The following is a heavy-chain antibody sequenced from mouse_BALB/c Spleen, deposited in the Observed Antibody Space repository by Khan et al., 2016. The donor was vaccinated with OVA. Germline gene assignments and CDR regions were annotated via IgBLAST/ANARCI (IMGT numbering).Heavy chain of an antibody. Sequence: EVELVEPGGGVVKPGGSLKLSCSASGFTFSSFAMSWVRQTPEKRLEWVATISTGGHYTFYPDSVKGRVTISTDTARNTTYLQMSSLRSEDTVLYYCARSVVGYDAMGYWGQGTSVTVSS. CDR3: ARSVVGYDAMGY. V-gene: IGHV5-9-3*01. D-gene: IGHD1-1*02. CDR2: ISTGGHYT. J-gene: IGHJ4*01. CDR1: GFTFSSFA.